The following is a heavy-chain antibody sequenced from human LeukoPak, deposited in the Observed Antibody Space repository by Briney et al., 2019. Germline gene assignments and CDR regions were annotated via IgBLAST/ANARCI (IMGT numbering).Heavy chain of an antibody. CDR2: VIPIFGTA. CDR1: GGTFSIYA. V-gene: IGHV1-69*13. J-gene: IGHJ4*02. Sequence: SVTVSFKASGGTFSIYAISWVRQAPGQGLEWMGGVIPIFGTANYAQKFQGRVTITADESTSTAYMELSSLRSEDTAVYYCARDVVFRDSSGYYRFYRFDYWGQGTLVTVSS. D-gene: IGHD3-22*01. CDR3: ARDVVFRDSSGYYRFYRFDY.